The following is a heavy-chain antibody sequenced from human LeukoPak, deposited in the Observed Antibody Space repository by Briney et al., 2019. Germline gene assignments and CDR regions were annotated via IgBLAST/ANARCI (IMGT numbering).Heavy chain of an antibody. CDR1: GFTFSSYA. V-gene: IGHV3-23*01. CDR3: AKGRGSISWYLGFDY. J-gene: IGHJ4*02. CDR2: ISGGGGST. Sequence: GGSLRLSCAASGFTFSSYAMSWVRQAPGKGLEWVSVISGGGGSTYYADSVKGRFTISRGNSKNTLHLQMNSLRAEDTAVYYCAKGRGSISWYLGFDYWGQGTLVTVSS. D-gene: IGHD6-19*01.